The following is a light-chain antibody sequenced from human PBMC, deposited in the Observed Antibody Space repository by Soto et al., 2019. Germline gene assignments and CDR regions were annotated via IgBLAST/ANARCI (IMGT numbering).Light chain of an antibody. CDR1: SGHSSDA. CDR2: LNSDGSH. CDR3: QTWGTGIVI. Sequence: QLVLTQSPSASASLGASVKLTCTLSSGHSSDAIAWHQQQPEKGPRFLMNLNSDGSHTKGDGIPDRFSGSSSGAERYLTISGLQSEDEADYYCQTWGTGIVIFGGGTKLTVL. V-gene: IGLV4-69*01. J-gene: IGLJ2*01.